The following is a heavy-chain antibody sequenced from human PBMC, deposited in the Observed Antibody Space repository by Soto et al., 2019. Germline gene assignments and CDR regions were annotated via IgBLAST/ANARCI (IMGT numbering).Heavy chain of an antibody. D-gene: IGHD2-21*01. CDR1: GFTVSSNY. J-gene: IGHJ1*01. CDR2: IYSGGST. CDR3: AREDSSFCGGDCRYPPFQH. Sequence: EVQLVESGGGLVQPGGSLRLSCAASGFTVSSNYMSWVRQAPGKGLEWVSVIYSGGSTYYADSVKGRFTISRDNSKNTLYLQMNSLRAEDTAVYYCAREDSSFCGGDCRYPPFQHWGQGTLVTVSS. V-gene: IGHV3-66*01.